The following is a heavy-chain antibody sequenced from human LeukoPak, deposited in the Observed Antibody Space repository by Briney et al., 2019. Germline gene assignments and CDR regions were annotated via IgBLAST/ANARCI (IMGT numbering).Heavy chain of an antibody. J-gene: IGHJ2*01. CDR1: GYSFSTSW. V-gene: IGHV5-51*01. CDR2: IYIGDSDP. CDR3: AKVKSSGYWFFDL. D-gene: IGHD3-9*01. Sequence: GESLKISCQGSGYSFSTSWIAWVRQAPGKGLEWVGSIYIGDSDPRYSPSFQGHVTMSADKSVNTASLQWNSLQGSDTGIYYCAKVKSSGYWFFDLWGRGTLVAVSS.